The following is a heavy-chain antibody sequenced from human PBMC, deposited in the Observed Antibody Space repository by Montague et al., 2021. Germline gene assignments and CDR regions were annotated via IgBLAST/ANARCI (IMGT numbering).Heavy chain of an antibody. CDR1: GGSISSSNYH. Sequence: SETLSLTCIVSGGSISSSNYHWGWIRQPPGKGLEWIGSITYTGNTYYNPSLKSRVTMSVDTSRNQFSLMLTSVTAADTAVYYCARLDIVLIYWGFDYWGQGTLVTVSS. V-gene: IGHV4-39*01. D-gene: IGHD2-8*01. CDR2: ITYTGNT. J-gene: IGHJ4*02. CDR3: ARLDIVLIYWGFDY.